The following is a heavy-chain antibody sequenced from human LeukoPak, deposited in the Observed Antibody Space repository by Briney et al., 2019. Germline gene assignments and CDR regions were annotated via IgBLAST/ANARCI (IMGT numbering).Heavy chain of an antibody. CDR1: GGSNSIYY. J-gene: IGHJ5*02. CDR3: ARDRELGS. V-gene: IGHV4-59*01. D-gene: IGHD3-16*01. Sequence: SETLSLTCIVSGGSNSIYYWNWIRQPPGKGLEWIGYIYNSGSTDYNPSLKRRVTISADTSKNQFSLKLTSVTAADTAVYYCARDRELGSWGQGILVTVSS. CDR2: IYNSGST.